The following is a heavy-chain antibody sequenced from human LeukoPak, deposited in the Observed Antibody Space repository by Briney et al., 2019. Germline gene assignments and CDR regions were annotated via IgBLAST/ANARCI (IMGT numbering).Heavy chain of an antibody. D-gene: IGHD1-1*01. J-gene: IGHJ4*02. CDR1: GGSISSGGYH. Sequence: SQTLSLTCTVSGGSISSGGYHWSWIRQPPGKGLEWIGYIYHSGSTYYNPSLKSRVTISVDRSKNQFSLKLSSVTAADTAVYYCARVGNEPFDYWGQGTLVTVSS. CDR2: IYHSGST. CDR3: ARVGNEPFDY. V-gene: IGHV4-30-2*01.